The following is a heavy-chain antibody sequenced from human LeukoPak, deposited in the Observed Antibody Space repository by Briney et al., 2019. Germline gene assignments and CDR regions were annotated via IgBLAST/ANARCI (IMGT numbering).Heavy chain of an antibody. D-gene: IGHD2-2*02. Sequence: SETLSLTCTVSGGSMSNYWWNWIRQPQGKGLEWIGYIYYDGSTYYNPALNSRVTISIDTSKNQFSLKLNSVTAADTAVYYCARRLCSSLTCNIGPSGNWLDPWGQGTLVTVSS. CDR2: IYYDGST. CDR3: ARRLCSSLTCNIGPSGNWLDP. J-gene: IGHJ5*02. CDR1: GGSMSNYW. V-gene: IGHV4-59*08.